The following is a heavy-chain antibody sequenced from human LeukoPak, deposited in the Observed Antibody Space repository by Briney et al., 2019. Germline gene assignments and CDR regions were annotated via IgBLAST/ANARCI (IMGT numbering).Heavy chain of an antibody. J-gene: IGHJ6*02. CDR2: INHSGST. Sequence: PSETLSLTCAVYGGSFSGYYWSWIRQPPGKGLEWIGEINHSGSTNYNPSLKSRVTISVDTSKNQFSLKLSSVTAADTAVYYCARGGYDSSGYYFGMDVWGQGTTVTVSS. V-gene: IGHV4-34*01. CDR1: GGSFSGYY. D-gene: IGHD3-22*01. CDR3: ARGGYDSSGYYFGMDV.